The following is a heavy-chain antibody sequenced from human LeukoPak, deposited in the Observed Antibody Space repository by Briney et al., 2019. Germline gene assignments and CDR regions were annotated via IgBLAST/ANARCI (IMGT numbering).Heavy chain of an antibody. CDR3: ARGHGYLVYNWFDP. V-gene: IGHV4-39*07. CDR1: GGSISSSSYY. D-gene: IGHD2-8*01. J-gene: IGHJ5*02. Sequence: SETLSLTCTVSGGSISSSSYYWGWIRQPPGKGLEWIGSIYYSGSTYYNPSLKSRVTISVDTSKNQFSLKLSFVTAADTAVYYCARGHGYLVYNWFDPWGQGTLVTVSS. CDR2: IYYSGST.